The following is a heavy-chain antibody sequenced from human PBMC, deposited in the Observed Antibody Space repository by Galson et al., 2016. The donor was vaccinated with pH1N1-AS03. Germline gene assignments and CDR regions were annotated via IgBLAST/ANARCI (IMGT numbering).Heavy chain of an antibody. D-gene: IGHD3-3*01. V-gene: IGHV2-70*04. CDR2: IDWDDDK. Sequence: PALVKPTQTLTLTCSFSGFSLRTSGMRVNWIRQPPGKALEWLARIDWDDDKFYNTPLKTRLTISRDISKNQVVLIMTNMDPVDTATYYCARSSVTGALIESLDYWGQGTLVTVSS. CDR3: ARSSVTGALIESLDY. J-gene: IGHJ4*02. CDR1: GFSLRTSGMR.